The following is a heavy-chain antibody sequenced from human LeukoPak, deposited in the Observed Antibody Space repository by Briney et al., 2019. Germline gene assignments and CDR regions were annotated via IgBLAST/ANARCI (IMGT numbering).Heavy chain of an antibody. CDR1: GFTFNSCV. J-gene: IGHJ4*02. CDR2: ISGSGGTT. Sequence: GGSLRLSCAASGFTFNSCVMYWLRQAPGKGLEWVSGISGSGGTTYYADSVKGRFTISRDNSKNTLYLQMNSLRAEDTAVYYCAKEGFDYWGLGTLVTVS. CDR3: AKEGFDY. V-gene: IGHV3-23*01.